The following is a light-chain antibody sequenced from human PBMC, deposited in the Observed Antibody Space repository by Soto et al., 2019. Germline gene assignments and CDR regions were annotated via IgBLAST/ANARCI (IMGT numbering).Light chain of an antibody. J-gene: IGKJ4*01. CDR1: QSVNRSY. CDR3: KHYGSSPPT. CDR2: GAS. V-gene: IGKV3-20*01. Sequence: EVVMTQSPGTLSLSPGERATLSCRASQSVNRSYLAWYQQKPGQAPRLLIYGASSRATGIPDRFSGSGSGTDFTLTISSLEPEDFGVYYCKHYGSSPPTFGGGTKVEIK.